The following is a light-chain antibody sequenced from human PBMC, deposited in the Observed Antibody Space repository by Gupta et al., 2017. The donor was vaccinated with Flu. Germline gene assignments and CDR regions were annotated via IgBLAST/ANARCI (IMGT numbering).Light chain of an antibody. CDR2: EVS. CDR3: SSYTSSSTLEGVV. CDR1: RSDVGGYHY. J-gene: IGLJ2*01. V-gene: IGLV2-14*01. Sequence: QSALTQPASVSGSPGQSITISCTGTRSDVGGYHYVSWYQQHPSKAPKLMIYEVSNRPSGVSNRFSGSKSGNTASLTISGLQAEDEADYYCSSYTSSSTLEGVVFGGGTKLTVL.